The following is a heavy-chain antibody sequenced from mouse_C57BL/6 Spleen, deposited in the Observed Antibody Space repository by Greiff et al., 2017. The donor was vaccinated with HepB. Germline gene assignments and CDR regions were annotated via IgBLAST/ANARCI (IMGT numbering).Heavy chain of an antibody. CDR3: ARGDYDDAAFDY. CDR2: IYPGDGDT. V-gene: IGHV1-82*01. Sequence: QVQLKESGPELVKPGASVKISCKASGYAFSSSWMNWVKQRPGKGLEWIGRIYPGDGDTNYNGKFKGKATLTADKSSSTAYMQLSSLTSEDSAVYFCARGDYDDAAFDYWGQGTTLTVSS. CDR1: GYAFSSSW. J-gene: IGHJ2*01. D-gene: IGHD2-4*01.